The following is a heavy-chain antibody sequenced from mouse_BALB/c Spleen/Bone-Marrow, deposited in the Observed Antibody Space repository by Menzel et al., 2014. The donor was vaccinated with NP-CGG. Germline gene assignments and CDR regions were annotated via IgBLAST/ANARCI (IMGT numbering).Heavy chain of an antibody. CDR2: IYPGDGDT. Sequence: QVQLQQPGAELVRPGSSVKISCRASGYAFSGYWMNWVKQRPGQGLEWIGQIYPGDGDTNYNGKFKGKATLTADKSSSTAYMQLSSLTSEDSAVYFCARWITTVVAPYVMDYWGQGTSVTVSS. V-gene: IGHV1-80*01. CDR1: GYAFSGYW. D-gene: IGHD1-1*01. CDR3: ARWITTVVAPYVMDY. J-gene: IGHJ4*01.